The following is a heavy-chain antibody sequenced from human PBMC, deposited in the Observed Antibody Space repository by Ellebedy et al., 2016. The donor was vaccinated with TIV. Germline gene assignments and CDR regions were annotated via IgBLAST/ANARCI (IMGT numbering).Heavy chain of an antibody. CDR2: IWYDGSNK. Sequence: GESLKISCAASGFTFSSYGMHWVRQAPGKGLEWVAVIWYDGSNKYYADSVKGRFTISRDNSKNTLYLQMNSLRAEDTAVYYCANKAAEPFNIRQFTWGQGTLVTVSS. V-gene: IGHV3-33*06. D-gene: IGHD6-13*01. CDR1: GFTFSSYG. J-gene: IGHJ4*02. CDR3: ANKAAEPFNIRQFT.